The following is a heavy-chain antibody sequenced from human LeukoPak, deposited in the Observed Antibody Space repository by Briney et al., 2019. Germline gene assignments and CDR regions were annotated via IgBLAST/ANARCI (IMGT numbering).Heavy chain of an antibody. J-gene: IGHJ4*02. V-gene: IGHV3-73*01. Sequence: PGGSLRLSCAASGFTFSGSAMHWVRQPSGQGLEWVGRIRTKSNNYATTYGASVKGRFTISRDDSKNTAYLQMNSLKTEDTAVYYCANYDNSGNYYVNYWGQGTLVTVSS. D-gene: IGHD3-22*01. CDR1: GFTFSGSA. CDR2: IRTKSNNYAT. CDR3: ANYDNSGNYYVNY.